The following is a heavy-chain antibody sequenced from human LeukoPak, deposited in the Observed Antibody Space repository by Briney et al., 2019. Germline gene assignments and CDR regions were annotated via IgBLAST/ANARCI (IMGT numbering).Heavy chain of an antibody. V-gene: IGHV3-30*04. CDR3: AKDTRGSGSYYHRRGYFDY. CDR1: GFSFSSYA. D-gene: IGHD3-10*01. J-gene: IGHJ4*02. CDR2: ISYDGSNK. Sequence: PGGSLRLSCAASGFSFSSYAMHWVRQAPGKGLEWVAVISYDGSNKYYADSVKGRFTISRDNSKNTLYLQMNSLRAEDTAVYYCAKDTRGSGSYYHRRGYFDYWGQGTLVTVSS.